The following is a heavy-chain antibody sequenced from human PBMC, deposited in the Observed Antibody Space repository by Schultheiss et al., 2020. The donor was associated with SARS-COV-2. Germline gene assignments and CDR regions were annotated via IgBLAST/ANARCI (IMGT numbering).Heavy chain of an antibody. J-gene: IGHJ4*02. CDR3: ARGSYGDYEFGY. D-gene: IGHD4-17*01. CDR1: GGTFSSYD. V-gene: IGHV1-69*13. Sequence: SVKVSCKASGGTFSSYDINWVRQAPGQGLEWMGGIIPIFGTANYAQKFQGRVTITADESTSTAYMELSSLRSEDTAVYYCARGSYGDYEFGYWGQGTLVTVSS. CDR2: IIPIFGTA.